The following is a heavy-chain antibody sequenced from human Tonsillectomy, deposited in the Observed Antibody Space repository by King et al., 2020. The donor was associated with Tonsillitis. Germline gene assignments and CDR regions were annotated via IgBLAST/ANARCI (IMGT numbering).Heavy chain of an antibody. CDR2: IKQDGGEK. D-gene: IGHD2-2*01. Sequence: VQLVESGGGLVQPGGSLRLSCAASGFTFSSYWMSWVRQAPGKGLVWVANIKQDGGEKYYVDSVKGRFTISRDNAKNSLYLQMNSLRAEDTAIYYCTRDSCSGTSCLGHWGQGTLVTVSS. V-gene: IGHV3-7*03. CDR3: TRDSCSGTSCLGH. CDR1: GFTFSSYW. J-gene: IGHJ4*02.